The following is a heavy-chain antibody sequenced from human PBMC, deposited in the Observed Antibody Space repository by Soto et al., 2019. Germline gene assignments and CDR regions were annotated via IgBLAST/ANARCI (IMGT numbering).Heavy chain of an antibody. CDR2: IYYSGST. V-gene: IGHV4-30-4*01. Sequence: QVQLQESGPGLVKPSQTLSLTCTVSGGSISSGDYYWSWIRQPPGKGLEWIGYIYYSGSTYYNPSRKSRVTISVDTSKNQFSLKLSSVTAADPAVYYCARVPWRDYNWFDPWGQGTLVTVSS. D-gene: IGHD3-3*01. CDR1: GGSISSGDYY. J-gene: IGHJ5*02. CDR3: ARVPWRDYNWFDP.